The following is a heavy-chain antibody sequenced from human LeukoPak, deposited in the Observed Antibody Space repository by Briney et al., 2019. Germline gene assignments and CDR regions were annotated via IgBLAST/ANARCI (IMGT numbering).Heavy chain of an antibody. V-gene: IGHV4-34*01. CDR3: ARSHGYSSLPAY. J-gene: IGHJ4*02. CDR2: INHSGSI. D-gene: IGHD6-6*01. CDR1: GGSFSGYY. Sequence: SETLSLTCAVYGGSFSGYYWSWIRQPPGKGLEWIGEINHSGSINYNPSLKSRHTISVDTAKNQFSLKLNSVSGAYTTVYYWARSHGYSSLPAYWGQGTLFTVSS.